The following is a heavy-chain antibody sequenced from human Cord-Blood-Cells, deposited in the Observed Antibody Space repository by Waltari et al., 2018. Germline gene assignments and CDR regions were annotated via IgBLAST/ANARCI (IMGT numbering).Heavy chain of an antibody. V-gene: IGHV1-8*01. CDR3: ARFLDPGSGKKWYFDL. J-gene: IGHJ2*01. Sequence: QVQLVQSGAEVKKPGASVKVSCKASGYTFTSHDINWVRQATGQGLEWMGWMNPNSGNTGYAQKFQGRVTMTRNTSISTAYMELSSLRSEDTAVYYCARFLDPGSGKKWYFDLWGRGTLVTVSS. D-gene: IGHD3-3*01. CDR1: GYTFTSHD. CDR2: MNPNSGNT.